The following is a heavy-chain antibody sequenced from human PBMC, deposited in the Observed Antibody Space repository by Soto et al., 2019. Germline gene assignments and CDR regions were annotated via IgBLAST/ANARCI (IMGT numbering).Heavy chain of an antibody. V-gene: IGHV1-3*01. D-gene: IGHD6-19*01. CDR2: INAGNGNT. CDR1: GFTFSKFA. J-gene: IGHJ4*02. Sequence: ASVKVSCKASGFTFSKFAIQWVRQALGQRPEWMGWINAGNGNTKYSQKFQDRFTITRDTSANTAYMDLRSLTSEDTAVYFCERGIGVAKSASYYFDNWGQGTQVT. CDR3: ERGIGVAKSASYYFDN.